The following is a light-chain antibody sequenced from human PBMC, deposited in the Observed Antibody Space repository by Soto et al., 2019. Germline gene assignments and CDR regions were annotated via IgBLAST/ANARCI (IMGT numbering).Light chain of an antibody. V-gene: IGLV1-44*01. CDR1: SSNIGSNA. J-gene: IGLJ2*01. CDR3: AAWDGSLSGVI. Sequence: QPVLTQPASVSGTPGQRVTISCSGSSSNIGSNAISWYQKLPGTAPKLLIYIDNQRPSGVPDRFSGSQSGTSASLAITGLQAEDEADYYCAAWDGSLSGVIFGGGTKLTVL. CDR2: IDN.